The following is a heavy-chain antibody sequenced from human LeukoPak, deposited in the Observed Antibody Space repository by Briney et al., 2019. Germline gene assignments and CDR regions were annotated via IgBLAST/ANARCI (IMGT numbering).Heavy chain of an antibody. Sequence: SETLSLTCAVYGGSFSGYYWSWIRQPPGKGLEWIGEINHSGSTNYNPSLKSRVTISVDTSKNQFSLKLSSVTAADTAVYYCARGRGLSYYYDSSGYYVYWGQGTLVTVSS. CDR2: INHSGST. CDR3: ARGRGLSYYYDSSGYYVY. J-gene: IGHJ4*02. D-gene: IGHD3-22*01. CDR1: GGSFSGYY. V-gene: IGHV4-34*01.